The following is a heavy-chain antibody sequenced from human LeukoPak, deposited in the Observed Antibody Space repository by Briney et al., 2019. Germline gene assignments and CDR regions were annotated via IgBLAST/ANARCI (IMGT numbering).Heavy chain of an antibody. CDR1: GYSFTSYW. Sequence: GESLKISCKGSGYSFTSYWIGWVRQMPGKGLEWMGIIYPGDSGTRYSPSFQGQVTISADKSISTAYLQWSSLKASDTAMYYCARQRASAAFGYYYYMDVWGKGTTITVSS. CDR2: IYPGDSGT. CDR3: ARQRASAAFGYYYYMDV. J-gene: IGHJ6*03. V-gene: IGHV5-51*01. D-gene: IGHD3-10*01.